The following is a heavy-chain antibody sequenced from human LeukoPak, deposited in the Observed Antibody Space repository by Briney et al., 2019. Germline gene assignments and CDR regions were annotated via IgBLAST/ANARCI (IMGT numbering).Heavy chain of an antibody. J-gene: IGHJ4*02. CDR1: GFTFINAY. CDR2: IRSKTDGGTT. Sequence: PGGSLRLSCEASGFTFINAYMSWVRQAPGKGLEWVGRIRSKTDGGTTDYAAPVKGRFTISRDDSKNTLYLQMNSLKTEDTAVYYCATDPASTYWGQGTLVTVSS. CDR3: ATDPASTY. V-gene: IGHV3-15*01.